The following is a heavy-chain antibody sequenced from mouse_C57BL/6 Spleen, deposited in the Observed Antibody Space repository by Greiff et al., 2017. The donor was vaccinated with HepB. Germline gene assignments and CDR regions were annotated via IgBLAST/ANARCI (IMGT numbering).Heavy chain of an antibody. V-gene: IGHV5-6*02. D-gene: IGHD2-4*01. Sequence: EVMLVESGGDLVKPGGSLKLSCAASGFTFSSYGMSWVRQTPDKRLEWVATISSGGSYTYYPDSVKGRFTISRDNAKNTLYLQMSSLKSEDTAMYYCARRGGYYDYDYFDYWGQGTTLTVSS. CDR2: ISSGGSYT. CDR1: GFTFSSYG. CDR3: ARRGGYYDYDYFDY. J-gene: IGHJ2*01.